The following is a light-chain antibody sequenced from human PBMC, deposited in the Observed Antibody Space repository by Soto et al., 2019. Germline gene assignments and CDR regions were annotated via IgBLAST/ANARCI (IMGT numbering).Light chain of an antibody. V-gene: IGLV2-18*02. CDR1: SSDVGSYNR. Sequence: QSALTQPPSVSGSPGQSVAISCTGTSSDVGSYNRVSWYQQPPGTAPKLMIYDVNNRPSGVPDRFSGSKSGNTASPTISGLQAEDEADYYCSSYTISSTYVFGTGTKLTVL. CDR3: SSYTISSTYV. CDR2: DVN. J-gene: IGLJ1*01.